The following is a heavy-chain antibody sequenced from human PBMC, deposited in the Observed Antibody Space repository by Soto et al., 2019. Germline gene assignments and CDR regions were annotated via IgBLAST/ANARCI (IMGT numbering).Heavy chain of an antibody. D-gene: IGHD6-19*01. CDR2: VWYDGSKK. V-gene: IGHV3-33*01. Sequence: GGSLRLSCAASGFTFSSYAIHWARQAPGKGLEWVAIVWYDGSKKYHADSVMGRFTISRDNSKNTVYLQMNSLIADDTAVYYCARGFPKQWPAYWGRGTLVTVSS. CDR3: ARGFPKQWPAY. CDR1: GFTFSSYA. J-gene: IGHJ4*02.